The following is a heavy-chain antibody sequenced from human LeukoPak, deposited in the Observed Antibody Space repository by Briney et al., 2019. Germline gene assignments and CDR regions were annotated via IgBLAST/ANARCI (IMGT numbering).Heavy chain of an antibody. J-gene: IGHJ5*02. D-gene: IGHD2-2*01. CDR3: AKDREYQHTQKYNWFDP. CDR2: ISGSGGST. V-gene: IGHV3-23*01. Sequence: PGGSLRLSCAASGFTFSSYAMSWVRQAPGKGLEWVSAISGSGGSTYYADSVKGRFTISRDNSKNTLYLQMNSLRAEDTAVYYCAKDREYQHTQKYNWFDPWGQGTLVTVSS. CDR1: GFTFSSYA.